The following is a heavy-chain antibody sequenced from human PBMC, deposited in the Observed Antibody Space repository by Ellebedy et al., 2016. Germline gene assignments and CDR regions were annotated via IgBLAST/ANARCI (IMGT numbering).Heavy chain of an antibody. Sequence: GGSLRLSCAASGFTFSSYAMSWVRQAPGKGLEWVSAISGVGGSTYYADSVKGRFTISRDNSKNTLFLQMSSLRAEDTAVYYCAKGLVEQWLVPTGLDVWGQGTKVTVSS. J-gene: IGHJ6*02. CDR2: ISGVGGST. CDR1: GFTFSSYA. CDR3: AKGLVEQWLVPTGLDV. D-gene: IGHD6-19*01. V-gene: IGHV3-23*01.